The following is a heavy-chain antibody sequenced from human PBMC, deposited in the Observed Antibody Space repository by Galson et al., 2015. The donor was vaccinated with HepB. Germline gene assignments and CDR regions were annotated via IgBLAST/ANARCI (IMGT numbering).Heavy chain of an antibody. J-gene: IGHJ4*02. CDR3: ARGADYGGNPRDY. CDR1: GFTFSSYG. Sequence: SLRLSCAASGFTFSSYGMHWVRQAPGKGLEWVAVISYDGSNKYYADSVKGRFTISRDNSKNTLYLQMNSLRSEDTAVYYCARGADYGGNPRDYWGQGTLVTVSS. D-gene: IGHD4-23*01. CDR2: ISYDGSNK. V-gene: IGHV3-30*03.